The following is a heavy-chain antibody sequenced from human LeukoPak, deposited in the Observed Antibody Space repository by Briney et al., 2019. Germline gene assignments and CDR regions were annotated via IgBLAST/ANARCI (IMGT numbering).Heavy chain of an antibody. Sequence: SETLSLTCTVSGGSISSGGYSWSWIRQPPGKGLEWIGYIYYSGSTNYNPSLKSRVTISVDTSKNQFFLKLSSVTAADTAVYYCAGQPRYFGFVDYWGQGTLVTVSS. D-gene: IGHD3-9*01. CDR2: IYYSGST. CDR3: AGQPRYFGFVDY. CDR1: GGSISSGGYS. J-gene: IGHJ4*02. V-gene: IGHV4-61*08.